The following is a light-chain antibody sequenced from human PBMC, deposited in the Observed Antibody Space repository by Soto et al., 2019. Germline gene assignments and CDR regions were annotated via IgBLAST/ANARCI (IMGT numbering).Light chain of an antibody. Sequence: DIQMTQSPSTLSASVGDRVTITCRASQSITTWLAWYQQKPGKAPNLLIYDASNVVSGVPSRFSGSGSGTEFTLTISSLQPDDFATYYCQQYNSYLYTFGQGTKLEIK. CDR2: DAS. CDR3: QQYNSYLYT. V-gene: IGKV1-5*01. J-gene: IGKJ2*01. CDR1: QSITTW.